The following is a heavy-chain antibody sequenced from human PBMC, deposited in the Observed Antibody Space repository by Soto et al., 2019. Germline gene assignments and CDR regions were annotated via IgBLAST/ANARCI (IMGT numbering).Heavy chain of an antibody. CDR2: IKEDGSDK. Sequence: GGSLRLSCAASGFTFNNYWMNWVRQAPGKGLEWVANIKEDGSDKHYVDSVKGRFTISRDNPKNSLFLQMNSLRAEDTAVYYCVTDRDYSKAYWGQGTLVTVSS. V-gene: IGHV3-7*01. CDR1: GFTFNNYW. D-gene: IGHD4-4*01. CDR3: VTDRDYSKAY. J-gene: IGHJ4*02.